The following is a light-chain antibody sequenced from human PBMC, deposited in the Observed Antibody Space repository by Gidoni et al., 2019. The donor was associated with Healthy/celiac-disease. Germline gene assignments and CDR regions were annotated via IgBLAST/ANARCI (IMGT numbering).Light chain of an antibody. J-gene: IGKJ4*01. CDR1: QSVLYSSNNKKY. CDR3: QQYYSTPLT. CDR2: WAS. V-gene: IGKV4-1*01. Sequence: DIVMTQSLDSLAVSLGERATINCKSSQSVLYSSNNKKYLAWYQQKPGQPPKLLIYWASTRESGVPDRFSGSGSGTDFTLTISSLQAEDVAVYYCQQYYSTPLTFGGGTKVEIK.